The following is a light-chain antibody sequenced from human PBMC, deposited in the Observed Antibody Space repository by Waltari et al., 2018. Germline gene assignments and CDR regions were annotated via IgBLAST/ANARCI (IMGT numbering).Light chain of an antibody. CDR3: YSTTDNNLGV. Sequence: SSELTQPSSVSVSPGQTARITCSGDMLPKQYTRGFHRKPGQAPVLVLYQDSARPSGIPERFSGSSSGTTVTLTISGAQVEDEADYYCYSTTDNNLGVFGPGTRVTVL. CDR2: QDS. J-gene: IGLJ1*01. V-gene: IGLV3-27*01. CDR1: MLPKQY.